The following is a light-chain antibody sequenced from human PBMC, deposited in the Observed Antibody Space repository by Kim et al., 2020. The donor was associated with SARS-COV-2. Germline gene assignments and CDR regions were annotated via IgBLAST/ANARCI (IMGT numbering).Light chain of an antibody. J-gene: IGLJ2*01. CDR3: QAWDTTTEAV. Sequence: VSPGATASTSCSGEKLGDKYACWYEQKPGQSPVLLIYQDDKRPLGIHERFSGSNSGNTATLTISGTQAMDEADYYCQAWDTTTEAVFGGGTQLTV. CDR2: QDD. V-gene: IGLV3-1*01. CDR1: KLGDKY.